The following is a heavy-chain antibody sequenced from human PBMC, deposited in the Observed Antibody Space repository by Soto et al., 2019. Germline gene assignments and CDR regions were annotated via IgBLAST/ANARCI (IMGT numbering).Heavy chain of an antibody. D-gene: IGHD2-21*01. Sequence: PGGSLRLSGAVSGFTFSSYSITWVRQAPWKGLEWVSTLSDSGVHTYYADSVKGRFTISRDNPKNTLYLQMNSLRAEDTAVYYCAKAGCGDCYPNYYSYGMDVLGQGTTLTVSS. CDR2: LSDSGVHT. CDR1: GFTFSSYS. J-gene: IGHJ6*02. V-gene: IGHV3-23*01. CDR3: AKAGCGDCYPNYYSYGMDV.